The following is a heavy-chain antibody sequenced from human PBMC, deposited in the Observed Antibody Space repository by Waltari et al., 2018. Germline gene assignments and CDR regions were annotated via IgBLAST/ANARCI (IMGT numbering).Heavy chain of an antibody. D-gene: IGHD2-21*01. V-gene: IGHV3-30*18. J-gene: IGHJ4*02. CDR3: AKALNIVVGGFDH. CDR2: IWYDGSNK. Sequence: QVQLVESGGGVVQPGRSLRLSCAASGFTFSSYGMHWVRQAPGKGLEWVAVIWYDGSNKYYADSVKGRFTISRDNSKNTLYLQMNSLRAEDTAVYYCAKALNIVVGGFDHWGQGTLVTVSS. CDR1: GFTFSSYG.